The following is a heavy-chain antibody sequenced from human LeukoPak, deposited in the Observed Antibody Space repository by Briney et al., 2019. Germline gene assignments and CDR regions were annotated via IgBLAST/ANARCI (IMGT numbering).Heavy chain of an antibody. CDR1: GFTFSSYA. Sequence: GSLRLSCAASGFTFSSYAMHWVRQAPGKGLEWVAVISYDGSNKYYADSVKGRFTISRDNSKNTLYLQMNSLRAEDTAVYYCARASRHSSSAAFDYWGQGTLVTVSS. CDR2: ISYDGSNK. J-gene: IGHJ4*02. D-gene: IGHD6-6*01. V-gene: IGHV3-30-3*01. CDR3: ARASRHSSSAAFDY.